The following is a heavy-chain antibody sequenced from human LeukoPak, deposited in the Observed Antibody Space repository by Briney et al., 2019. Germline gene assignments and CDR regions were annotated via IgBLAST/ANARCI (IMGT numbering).Heavy chain of an antibody. CDR1: GGSISSSSYY. D-gene: IGHD3-3*01. Sequence: SETLSLTCTVSGGSISSSSYYWAWIRQPPGKGLEWIGNIYYNGNTYYNSSLKSRVTISVDTSKNQFSLKLSSVTAADTAVYYCARGFWSGYYYFDYWGQGTLVTVSS. CDR3: ARGFWSGYYYFDY. V-gene: IGHV4-39*07. J-gene: IGHJ4*02. CDR2: IYYNGNT.